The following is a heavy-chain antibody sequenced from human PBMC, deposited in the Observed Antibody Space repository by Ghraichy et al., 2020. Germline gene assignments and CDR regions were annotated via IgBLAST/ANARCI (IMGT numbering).Heavy chain of an antibody. CDR3: AHRYDYGGPKGY. CDR1: GGSFSGYY. J-gene: IGHJ4*02. Sequence: SETLSLTCAVYGGSFSGYYWSWIRQPPGKGLEWIGEINHSGSTNYNPSLKSRVTISVDTSKNQFSLKLSSVTAADTAVYYCAHRYDYGGPKGYWGQGTLVTVSS. CDR2: INHSGST. D-gene: IGHD4-23*01. V-gene: IGHV4-34*01.